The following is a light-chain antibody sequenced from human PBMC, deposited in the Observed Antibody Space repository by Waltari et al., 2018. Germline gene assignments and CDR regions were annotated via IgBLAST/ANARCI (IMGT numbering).Light chain of an antibody. J-gene: IGKJ1*01. CDR3: MQGTHWPRT. V-gene: IGKV2-30*01. Sequence: DVVMTQSPLSLPVTLGQPASISCRSSQSLVNSDGNTYLNWFQQRPGQSPRRLIYKDSNRDSGVPDRFSGSGSGTDFTLEISRVEAEDVGVYYCMQGTHWPRTFGQGTKVEIK. CDR1: QSLVNSDGNTY. CDR2: KDS.